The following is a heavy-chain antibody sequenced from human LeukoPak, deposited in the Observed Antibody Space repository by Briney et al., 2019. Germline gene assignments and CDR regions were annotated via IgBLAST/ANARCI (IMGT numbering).Heavy chain of an antibody. D-gene: IGHD3-22*01. J-gene: IGHJ4*02. CDR3: ARDLYDSSGYPFDY. CDR1: GGTFSSYA. Sequence: SVKVSCKASGGTFSSYAISWVRQAPGQGLEWMGRIIPIFGTANYAQKFQGRVTITTDESTSTAHMELSSLRSEDTAVYYCARDLYDSSGYPFDYWGQGTLVTVSS. V-gene: IGHV1-69*05. CDR2: IIPIFGTA.